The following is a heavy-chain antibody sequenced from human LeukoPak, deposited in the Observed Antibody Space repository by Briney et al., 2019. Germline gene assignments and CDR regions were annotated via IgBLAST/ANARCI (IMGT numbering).Heavy chain of an antibody. CDR3: ARGELGLLDY. Sequence: GASVKVSCKASGGTFSSYAISWVRQARGQGLEWMGRIIPILGIANYAQKFQGRVTITADKSTSTAYMELSSLRSEDTAVYYCARGELGLLDYWGQGTLVTVSS. CDR2: IIPILGIA. J-gene: IGHJ4*02. V-gene: IGHV1-69*04. CDR1: GGTFSSYA. D-gene: IGHD1-26*01.